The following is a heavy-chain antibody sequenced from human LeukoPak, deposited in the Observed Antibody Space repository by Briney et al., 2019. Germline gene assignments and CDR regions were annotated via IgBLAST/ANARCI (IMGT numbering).Heavy chain of an antibody. CDR1: GYTFTSYG. Sequence: GASVEVSCKASGYTFTSYGISWVRQAPGQGLEWMGWISAYNGNTNYAQKLQGRVTMTTDTSTSTAYMELRSLRSDDTAVYYCARDVQLPTSITVIVVVEAFDIWGQGTMVTVSS. D-gene: IGHD3-22*01. V-gene: IGHV1-18*01. CDR2: ISAYNGNT. J-gene: IGHJ3*02. CDR3: ARDVQLPTSITVIVVVEAFDI.